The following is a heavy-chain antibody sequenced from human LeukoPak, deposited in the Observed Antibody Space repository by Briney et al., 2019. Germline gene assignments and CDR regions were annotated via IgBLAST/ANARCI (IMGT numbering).Heavy chain of an antibody. Sequence: SETLSLTCAVYGGSLSGYYWSWIRQPPGKGLEWIGEINHSGSTNYNPSLKSRVTISVDTSKNQFSLKLSSVTAADTAVYYCARHSWSDYYWGQGTLVTVSS. CDR1: GGSLSGYY. D-gene: IGHD1-20*01. CDR2: INHSGST. J-gene: IGHJ4*02. V-gene: IGHV4-34*01. CDR3: ARHSWSDYY.